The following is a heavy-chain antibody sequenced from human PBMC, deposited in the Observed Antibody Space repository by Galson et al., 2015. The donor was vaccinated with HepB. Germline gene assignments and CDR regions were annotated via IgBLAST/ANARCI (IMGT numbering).Heavy chain of an antibody. V-gene: IGHV1-69*04. D-gene: IGHD1-1*01. J-gene: IGHJ6*02. CDR2: IIPILGIA. CDR3: ARDLHAPSTNEPYYYYYGMDV. Sequence: SVKVSCKASGGTFSSYAISWVRQAPGQGLEWMGRIIPILGIANYAQKFQGRVTITADKSTSTAYMELSSLRSEDTAVYYCARDLHAPSTNEPYYYYYGMDVWGQGTTVTVSS. CDR1: GGTFSSYA.